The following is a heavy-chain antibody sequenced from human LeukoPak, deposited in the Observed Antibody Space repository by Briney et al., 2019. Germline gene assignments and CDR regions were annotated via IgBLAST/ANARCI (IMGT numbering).Heavy chain of an antibody. Sequence: GESLKISCKGSGYSFTNYWIGWVRQMPGKGLEWMGIIYPDYSETTYSPSFQGQVTMSVDKSINTAYLQWNSLRASDTAMYYCARHTDGNDSDAFDIWGQGTMVAVSS. CDR2: IYPDYSET. CDR3: ARHTDGNDSDAFDI. V-gene: IGHV5-51*01. D-gene: IGHD2-8*02. J-gene: IGHJ3*02. CDR1: GYSFTNYW.